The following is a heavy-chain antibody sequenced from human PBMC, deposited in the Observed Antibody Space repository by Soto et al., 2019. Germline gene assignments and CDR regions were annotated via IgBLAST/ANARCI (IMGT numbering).Heavy chain of an antibody. D-gene: IGHD4-17*01. V-gene: IGHV3-23*01. CDR1: GFTFSNYG. CDR2: ISGSAGST. J-gene: IGHJ5*02. Sequence: GSLRLSCAASGFTFSNYGMSWVRQAPEKGLEWVSAISGSAGSTYYADSVKGRFTISRDNSKNTLYLQMNSLRAEDTAVYYCAKEADLTTVTTFDPWGQGTLVTVSS. CDR3: AKEADLTTVTTFDP.